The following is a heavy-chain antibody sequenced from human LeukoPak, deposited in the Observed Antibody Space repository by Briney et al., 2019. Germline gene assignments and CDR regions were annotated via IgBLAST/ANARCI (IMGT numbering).Heavy chain of an antibody. V-gene: IGHV4-30-4*01. J-gene: IGHJ3*02. CDR3: ASTITMVRGVIMIDAFDI. CDR2: IYYSGST. D-gene: IGHD3-10*01. CDR1: GGSISSGDYY. Sequence: SETLSLTCTVSGGSISSGDYYWSWIRQPPGKGLEWIGYIYYSGSTYYNPSLESRVTISVDTSKNQFSLKLSSVTAADTAVYYCASTITMVRGVIMIDAFDIWGQGTMVTVSS.